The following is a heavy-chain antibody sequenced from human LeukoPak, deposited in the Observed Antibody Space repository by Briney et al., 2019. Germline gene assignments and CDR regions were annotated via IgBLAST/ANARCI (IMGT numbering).Heavy chain of an antibody. V-gene: IGHV3-21*01. D-gene: IGHD1-26*01. CDR3: ARGRRGRTLGASNYYMDV. CDR2: IISSSSYI. Sequence: GGSLRLSCAASGFTFSSYTMSWVRQAPGKGLEWVSSIISSSSYIYYTDSVKGRFTISRDNAKNSLSLQMNSLRAEDTAVYYCARGRRGRTLGASNYYMDVWGKGTTVTVSS. J-gene: IGHJ6*03. CDR1: GFTFSSYT.